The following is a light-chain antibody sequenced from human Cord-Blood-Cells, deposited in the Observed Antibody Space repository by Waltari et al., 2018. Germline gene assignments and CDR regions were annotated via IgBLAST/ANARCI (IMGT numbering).Light chain of an antibody. CDR3: QQYGSSPET. CDR2: GAS. CDR1: QSVSSSY. Sequence: EIALTQSPGTLSVSRGERATLSCRASQSVSSSYLAWYQQKPGQAPRLLIYGASSRATGIPDRFSGSGSGTDFTLTISRLEPEDFAVYYCQQYGSSPETFGQGTKVEIK. V-gene: IGKV3-20*01. J-gene: IGKJ1*01.